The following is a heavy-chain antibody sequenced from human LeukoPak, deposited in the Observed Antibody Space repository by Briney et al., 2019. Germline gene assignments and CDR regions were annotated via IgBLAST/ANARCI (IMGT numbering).Heavy chain of an antibody. J-gene: IGHJ6*02. CDR1: GFTFSGYW. Sequence: GGSLRLSCADSGFTFSGYWMHWVRQAPGKGLVWVSRIYSDGRSTYYADTVKSPVSISTDNATNTLYMHINTARDADTSVYYSARCGGFYYFGMCGWGQGTTVTAS. CDR2: IYSDGRST. V-gene: IGHV3-74*01. CDR3: ARCGGFYYFGMCG. D-gene: IGHD1-26*01.